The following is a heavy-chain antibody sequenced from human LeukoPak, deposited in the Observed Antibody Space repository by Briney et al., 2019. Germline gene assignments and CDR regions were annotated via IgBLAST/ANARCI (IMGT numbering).Heavy chain of an antibody. Sequence: SETLSLTCAVYGGSFSGYYWSWIRQPPGKGLEWIGEINHSGSTNYNPSLKSRVTISVDTSKNQFSLKLSSVTAADTAVYYSARDFEGVATSKPTHDAFDIWGQGTMVTVSS. D-gene: IGHD5-12*01. J-gene: IGHJ3*02. CDR3: ARDFEGVATSKPTHDAFDI. V-gene: IGHV4-34*01. CDR1: GGSFSGYY. CDR2: INHSGST.